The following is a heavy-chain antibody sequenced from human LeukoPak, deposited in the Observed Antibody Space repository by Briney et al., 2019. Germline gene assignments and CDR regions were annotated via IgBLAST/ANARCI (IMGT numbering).Heavy chain of an antibody. Sequence: GGSLRLSCAASGFTFSNAWMSWVRQAPGKGLEWVGRIKSKTDGGTTDYAAPVKGRFTISRDDSKNTLYLQMNSLKTEDTAVYYCRTGDYVWGSPDFDYWGQGTLVTVSS. J-gene: IGHJ4*02. CDR1: GFTFSNAW. CDR3: RTGDYVWGSPDFDY. D-gene: IGHD3-16*01. CDR2: IKSKTDGGTT. V-gene: IGHV3-15*01.